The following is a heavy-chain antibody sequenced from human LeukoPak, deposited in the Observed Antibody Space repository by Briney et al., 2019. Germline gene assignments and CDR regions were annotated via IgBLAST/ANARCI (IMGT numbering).Heavy chain of an antibody. J-gene: IGHJ5*02. CDR2: FDPEDGET. D-gene: IGHD5-24*01. CDR3: AKEGGSDGSGGFDP. V-gene: IGHV1-24*01. Sequence: GASVKVSCKVSGYTLTELSMHWVRQAPGKGLEWMGGFDPEDGETIYARKFQGRVTMTEDTSTDTAYMELSSLRSEDTAVYYCAKEGGSDGSGGFDPWGQGTLVTVSS. CDR1: GYTLTELS.